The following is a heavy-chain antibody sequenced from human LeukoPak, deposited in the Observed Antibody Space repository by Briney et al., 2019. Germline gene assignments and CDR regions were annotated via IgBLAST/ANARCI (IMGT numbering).Heavy chain of an antibody. CDR3: ARGHSSSSYYYYYMDV. CDR2: IYTSGST. Sequence: SETLSLTCTVSGGSISSYYWSWIRQPAGKGLEWIGRIYTSGSTNYNPSLKSRVTMSVDTSKNQFSLKLSSVTAADTAVYYCARGHSSSSYYYYYMDVWGKGTTVTVSS. CDR1: GGSISSYY. J-gene: IGHJ6*03. D-gene: IGHD6-6*01. V-gene: IGHV4-4*07.